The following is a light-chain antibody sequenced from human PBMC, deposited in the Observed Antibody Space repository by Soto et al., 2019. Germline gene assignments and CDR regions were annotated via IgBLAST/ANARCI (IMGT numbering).Light chain of an antibody. CDR1: QSLLYYNGYNY. CDR3: MQALQMRT. J-gene: IGKJ1*01. V-gene: IGKV2-28*01. Sequence: DIVMTQSPLSLPVTLGEPASISCRSSQSLLYYNGYNYLDWYLQKPGQSPQLLIYLGSNWASGVPDRFSGSGSGTDFTLKISRVEAEDVGVYYCMQALQMRTFGQGTKVDIK. CDR2: LGS.